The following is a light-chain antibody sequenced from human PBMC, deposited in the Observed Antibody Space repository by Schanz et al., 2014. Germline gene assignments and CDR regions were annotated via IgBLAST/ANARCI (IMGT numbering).Light chain of an antibody. J-gene: IGLJ2*01. CDR2: GNS. V-gene: IGLV1-40*01. CDR3: AAWVDSLNGVV. Sequence: QSVLTQPPSVSGAPGQRVTISCTGSSSNIGAGYDVHWYQQLPGTAPKLLIYGNSNRPSGVPDRISGSKSGTSASLAISGLQSEDEADYYCAAWVDSLNGVVFGGGTKLTVL. CDR1: SSNIGAGYD.